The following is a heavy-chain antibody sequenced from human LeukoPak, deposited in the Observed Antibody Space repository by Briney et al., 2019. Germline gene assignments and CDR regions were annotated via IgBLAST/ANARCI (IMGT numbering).Heavy chain of an antibody. V-gene: IGHV4-61*02. CDR3: ARVSLRYYYDSSGYYDY. CDR2: IYTSGST. D-gene: IGHD3-22*01. Sequence: SETLSLTCTVSGGSISSSSYYWGWIRQPPGKGLEWIGRIYTSGSTNYNPSLKSRVTISVDTSKNQFSLKLSSVTAADTAVYYCARVSLRYYYDSSGYYDYWGQGTLVTVSS. CDR1: GGSISSSSYY. J-gene: IGHJ4*02.